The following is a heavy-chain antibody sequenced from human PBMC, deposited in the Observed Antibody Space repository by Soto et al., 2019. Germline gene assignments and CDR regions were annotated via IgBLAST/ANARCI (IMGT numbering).Heavy chain of an antibody. V-gene: IGHV1-24*01. CDR2: FDPEDGET. CDR1: GYTLTELS. J-gene: IGHJ6*02. CDR3: ARETFNYYYGMDV. Sequence: ASVKVSCKVSGYTLTELSMHWVRQAPGKGLEWMGGFDPEDGETIYAQKFQGRVTITADESTNTAYMELSSLRSEDTAVYYCARETFNYYYGMDVWGQGTTVTVSS.